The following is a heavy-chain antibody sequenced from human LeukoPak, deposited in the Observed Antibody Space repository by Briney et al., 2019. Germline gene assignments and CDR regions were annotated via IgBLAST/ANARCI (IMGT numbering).Heavy chain of an antibody. V-gene: IGHV3-7*01. CDR3: ARVPIVGATPGPYYYYGMDV. CDR2: IKQDGREK. CDR1: GFTFSSYW. D-gene: IGHD1-26*01. Sequence: GGSLRLSCAASGFTFSSYWMSWVRQAPGKGLEWVANIKQDGREKYYVDSVKGRFTISRENAKNSLYLQMNSLRAEDTAVYYCARVPIVGATPGPYYYYGMDVWGQGTTVTVSS. J-gene: IGHJ6*02.